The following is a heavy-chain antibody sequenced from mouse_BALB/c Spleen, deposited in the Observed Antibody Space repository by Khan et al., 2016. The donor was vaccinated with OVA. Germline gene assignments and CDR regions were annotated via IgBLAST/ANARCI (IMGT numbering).Heavy chain of an antibody. V-gene: IGHV1-43*01. CDR3: ARGYDFFAY. D-gene: IGHD2-14*01. Sequence: DVKLQESGPDLVKPGASVKISCKASGYSFTLYYMTWVKQSHGKSLEWIGRVNPNTGGSDSNQEFKGKAILTVYKSSNTAYMELTSLTSDDSAVYYCARGYDFFAYWGQGTLVTVSA. CDR1: GYSFTLYY. CDR2: VNPNTGGS. J-gene: IGHJ3*01.